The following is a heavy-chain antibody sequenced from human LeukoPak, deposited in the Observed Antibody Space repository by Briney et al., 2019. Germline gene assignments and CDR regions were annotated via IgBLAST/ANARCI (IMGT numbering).Heavy chain of an antibody. CDR1: GFTFSSYA. Sequence: GGSLRLSCAASGFTFSSYAMSWVRQAPGKGLEWVSYISSSSSTIYYADSVKGRLTISRDNAKNSLYLQMNSLRAEDTAVYYXXXXXXXXXXGSANYYYGMDVWGQGTTVTVSS. CDR2: ISSSSSTI. D-gene: IGHD5-12*01. V-gene: IGHV3-48*01. CDR3: XXXXXXXXXGSANYYYGMDV. J-gene: IGHJ6*02.